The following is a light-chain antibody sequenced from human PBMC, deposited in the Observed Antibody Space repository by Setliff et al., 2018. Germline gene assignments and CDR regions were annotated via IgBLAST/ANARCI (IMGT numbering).Light chain of an antibody. J-gene: IGLJ1*01. CDR2: DTY. CDR3: GTWDNSLDAFV. Sequence: QSVLTQPPSVSAAPGQKVAISCSGSRHNIGNNYVSWYQQLPGRGPRLLIYDTYGRPSGIPDRFSGSKSGTSATLDITGLQGGDEAVYYCGTWDNSLDAFVFGTGTKVTVL. V-gene: IGLV1-51*01. CDR1: RHNIGNNY.